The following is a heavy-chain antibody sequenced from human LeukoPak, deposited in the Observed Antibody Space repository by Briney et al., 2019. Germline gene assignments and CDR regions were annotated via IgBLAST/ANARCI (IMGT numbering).Heavy chain of an antibody. CDR2: ISGSGGST. V-gene: IGHV3-23*01. Sequence: GGSLRLSCAASGFTFSSYAMSWVRQAPGKGLEWVLAISGSGGSTYYADSVKGRFTISRDYSKNTLYLQMNSLRAEDTAVYYCAKVEAARPGGHLVGWGQGTLVTVSS. D-gene: IGHD6-6*01. CDR1: GFTFSSYA. CDR3: AKVEAARPGGHLVG. J-gene: IGHJ4*02.